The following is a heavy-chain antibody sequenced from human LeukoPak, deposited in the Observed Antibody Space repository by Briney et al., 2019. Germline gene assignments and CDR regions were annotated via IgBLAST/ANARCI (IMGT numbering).Heavy chain of an antibody. V-gene: IGHV4-4*07. CDR1: GGSISSYY. CDR2: IYTSGST. CDR3: ARDRGTPYSSSWLVGNWFDP. J-gene: IGHJ5*02. Sequence: PSETLPLTCTVSGGSISSYYWSWIRQPAGKGLEWIGRIYTSGSTNYNPSLKSRVTMSVDTSKNQFSLKLSSVTAADTAVYYCARDRGTPYSSSWLVGNWFDPWGQGTLVTVSS. D-gene: IGHD6-13*01.